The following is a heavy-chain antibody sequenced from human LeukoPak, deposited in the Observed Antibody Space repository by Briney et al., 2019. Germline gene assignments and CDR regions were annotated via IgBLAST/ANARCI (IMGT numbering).Heavy chain of an antibody. J-gene: IGHJ3*02. D-gene: IGHD3-22*01. CDR3: ARARLHIFDYYYDSSGYYWPRDGCAFDI. Sequence: SETLSLTCTVSGGSISSGGYYWSWIRQHPGKGLEWIGYIYYSGSTYYNPSLKSRVTISVDTSKNQFSLRLSSVTAADTAVYYCARARLHIFDYYYDSSGYYWPRDGCAFDIWGQGTMVTVSS. CDR1: GGSISSGGYY. CDR2: IYYSGST. V-gene: IGHV4-31*03.